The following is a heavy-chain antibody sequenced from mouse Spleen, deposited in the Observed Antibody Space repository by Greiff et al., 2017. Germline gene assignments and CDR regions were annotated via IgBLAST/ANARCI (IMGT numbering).Heavy chain of an antibody. CDR2: ISSGGSYT. J-gene: IGHJ3*01. CDR3: ARGYYGSRGAWFAY. Sequence: EVRLVESGGGLVKPGGSLKLSCAASGFTFSSYAMSWVRQSPEKRLEWVAEISSGGSYTYYPDTVTGRFTISRDNAKNTLYLEMSSLRSEDTAMYYCARGYYGSRGAWFAYWGQGTLVTVSA. D-gene: IGHD1-1*01. V-gene: IGHV5-9-4*01. CDR1: GFTFSSYA.